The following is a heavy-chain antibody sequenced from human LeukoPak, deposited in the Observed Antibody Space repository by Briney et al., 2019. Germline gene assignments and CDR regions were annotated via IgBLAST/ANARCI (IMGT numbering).Heavy chain of an antibody. CDR2: INHSGST. CDR3: ASFIYPGYYGMDV. J-gene: IGHJ6*02. V-gene: IGHV4-34*01. D-gene: IGHD5/OR15-5a*01. Sequence: SETLSPACAVYGGSFSGYYWSGIRQPPGKGLEWIGEINHSGSTNYNPSLKSRVTISVDTSKNQFSLKLSSVTAADTAVYYCASFIYPGYYGMDVWGQGTTVTVSS. CDR1: GGSFSGYY.